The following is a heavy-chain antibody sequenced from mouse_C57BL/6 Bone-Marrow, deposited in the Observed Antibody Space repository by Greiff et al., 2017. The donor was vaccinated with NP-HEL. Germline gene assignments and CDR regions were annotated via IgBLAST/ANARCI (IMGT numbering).Heavy chain of an antibody. CDR3: ARRGGWYPWYFDY. Sequence: QVQLQQPGAELVKPGASVKLSCKASGYTFTSYWMHWVKQRPGRGLEWIGRIDPNSGGTKYNEKFKSKATLTVDKPSSTAYMPLSSLTSEDSAVYYCARRGGWYPWYFDYWGQGTTLTVSS. J-gene: IGHJ2*01. V-gene: IGHV1-72*01. CDR2: IDPNSGGT. D-gene: IGHD2-1*01. CDR1: GYTFTSYW.